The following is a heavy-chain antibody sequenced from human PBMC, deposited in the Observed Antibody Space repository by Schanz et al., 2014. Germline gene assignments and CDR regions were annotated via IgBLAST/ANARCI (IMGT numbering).Heavy chain of an antibody. D-gene: IGHD1-26*01. V-gene: IGHV4-31*03. Sequence: QVQLQESGPGVVKPSQTLSLTCTVSGGSINSDAFYWTWIRQHPGKGLEWVGYIYYSGGTYYSPSLKSRVTISLDTSNNQISLKWRSVSAADTAVYYCARDKSGSYYAFDRWGPGTQVTVSS. CDR1: GGSINSDAFY. CDR2: IYYSGGT. CDR3: ARDKSGSYYAFDR. J-gene: IGHJ4*02.